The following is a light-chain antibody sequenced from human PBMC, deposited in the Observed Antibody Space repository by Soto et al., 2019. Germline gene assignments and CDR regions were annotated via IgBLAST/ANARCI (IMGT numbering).Light chain of an antibody. V-gene: IGKV1-5*03. Sequence: DIQMTQSPSTLSGSVGDSFTITCLAIQTISSWLAWYQQKTGKDNKLLIYKASTLKSGVTSRFSGSGSGTEFTLNISSLQTDEFATYYCQHYNSYPEAFGQWTKGDIK. CDR3: QHYNSYPEA. CDR1: QTISSW. J-gene: IGKJ1*01. CDR2: KAS.